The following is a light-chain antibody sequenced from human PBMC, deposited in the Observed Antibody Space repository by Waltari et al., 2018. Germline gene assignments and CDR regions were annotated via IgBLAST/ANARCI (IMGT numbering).Light chain of an antibody. Sequence: DIVMTQSPLSLPVTPGEPASIPCKSSQSLQKSNGNNYLDWYVEKPGQSPQPLIYLGSNRASGVPDRIGGSGSGTDFTLKIRRVEADDVGVYYCMQSLQPPVTFGGGTKVEI. CDR2: LGS. J-gene: IGKJ4*01. CDR1: QSLQKSNGNNY. V-gene: IGKV2-28*01. CDR3: MQSLQPPVT.